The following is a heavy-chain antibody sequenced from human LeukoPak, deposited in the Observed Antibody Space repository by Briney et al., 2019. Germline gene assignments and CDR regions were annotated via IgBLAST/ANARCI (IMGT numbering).Heavy chain of an antibody. CDR1: GGSFGGYY. CDR3: ALYPYSSSWYGRDY. CDR2: INHSGST. J-gene: IGHJ4*02. Sequence: SETLSLTCAVYGGSFGGYYWSWIRQPPGKGLEWIGEINHSGSTNYNPSLKSRVTISVDTSKNQFSLKLSSVTAADTAVYYCALYPYSSSWYGRDYWGQGTLVTVSS. V-gene: IGHV4-34*01. D-gene: IGHD6-13*01.